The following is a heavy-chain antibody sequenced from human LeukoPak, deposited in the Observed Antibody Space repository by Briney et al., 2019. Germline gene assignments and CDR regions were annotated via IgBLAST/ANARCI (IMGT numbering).Heavy chain of an antibody. CDR1: GYTFTGYY. D-gene: IGHD4-23*01. J-gene: IGHJ6*03. CDR2: INPNSGGT. V-gene: IGHV1-2*02. Sequence: ASVKVSCKASGYTFTGYYMHWVRQAPGQGLEWMGWINPNSGGTNYAQKFQGRVTMTRDTSISTAFMELSRLRSDDTAVYYCARNHGEYFLTVVYYYYMDVWGKGTTVTVSS. CDR3: ARNHGEYFLTVVYYYYMDV.